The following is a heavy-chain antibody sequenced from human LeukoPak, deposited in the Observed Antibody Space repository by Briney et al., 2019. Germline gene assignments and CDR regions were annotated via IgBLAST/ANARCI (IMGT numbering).Heavy chain of an antibody. D-gene: IGHD3/OR15-3a*01. CDR1: GGSITSSSYY. J-gene: IGHJ4*02. V-gene: IGHV4-39*01. Sequence: PSETLSLTCTVSGGSITSSSYYWGWIRQPPGKGLEWIGSIYYSGNTYYNASLKSQVSISIDTSKNQFSLKLTSVTAADTAVYYCARQTGSGLFILPGGQGTLVTVSS. CDR2: IYYSGNT. CDR3: ARQTGSGLFILP.